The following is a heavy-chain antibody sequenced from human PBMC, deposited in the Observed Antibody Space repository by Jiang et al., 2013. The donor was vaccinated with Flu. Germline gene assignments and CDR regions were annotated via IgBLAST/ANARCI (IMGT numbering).Heavy chain of an antibody. D-gene: IGHD1-26*01. CDR2: ISAYNGNT. CDR1: GYTFTSYG. CDR3: ARDRGRLWELLSWFDP. V-gene: IGHV1-18*01. Sequence: SCKASGYTFTSYGISWVRQAPGQGLEWMGWISAYNGNTNYAQKLQGRVTMTTDTSTSTAYMELRSLRSDDTAVYYCARDRGRLWELLSWFDPWGQGTLVTVSS. J-gene: IGHJ5*02.